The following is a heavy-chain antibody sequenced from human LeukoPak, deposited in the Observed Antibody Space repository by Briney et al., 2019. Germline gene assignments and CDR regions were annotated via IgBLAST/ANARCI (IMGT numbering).Heavy chain of an antibody. CDR3: ARTTTRYNWNALDY. Sequence: SETLSLTCTVSGGSISSYYWSWIRQPPGKGLEWIGYIYYSGNTNYNPSLKSRVTISVDTSKNQLSLKLSSVTAADTAVYYCARTTTRYNWNALDYWGQGTLITVSS. V-gene: IGHV4-59*01. CDR2: IYYSGNT. CDR1: GGSISSYY. J-gene: IGHJ4*02. D-gene: IGHD1-1*01.